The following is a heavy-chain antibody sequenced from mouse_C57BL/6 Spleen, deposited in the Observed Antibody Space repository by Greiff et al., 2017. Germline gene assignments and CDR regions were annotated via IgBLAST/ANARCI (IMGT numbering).Heavy chain of an antibody. Sequence: VQGVESGAELAKPGASVKLSCKASGYTFTSYWMHWVKQRPGQGLEWIGYINPSSGYTKYNQKFKDKATLTADKSSSTAYMQLSSLTYEDSAVYYCARLDDYDADAMDYWGQGTSVTVSS. V-gene: IGHV1-7*01. CDR3: ARLDDYDADAMDY. D-gene: IGHD2-4*01. CDR1: GYTFTSYW. J-gene: IGHJ4*01. CDR2: INPSSGYT.